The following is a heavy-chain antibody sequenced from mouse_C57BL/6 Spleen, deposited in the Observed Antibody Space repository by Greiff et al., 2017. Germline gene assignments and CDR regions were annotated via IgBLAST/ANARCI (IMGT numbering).Heavy chain of an antibody. V-gene: IGHV5-4*01. CDR2: ISDGGSYT. J-gene: IGHJ4*01. Sequence: EVKLVESGGGLVKPGGSLKLSCAASGFTFSSYAMSWVRQTPEKRLEWVATISDGGSYTYYPDNVKGRFTISRDNAKNNLYLQMSHLKSEDTAMYYGAREGGRGAMDYWGQGTSVTVSS. D-gene: IGHD3-1*01. CDR3: AREGGRGAMDY. CDR1: GFTFSSYA.